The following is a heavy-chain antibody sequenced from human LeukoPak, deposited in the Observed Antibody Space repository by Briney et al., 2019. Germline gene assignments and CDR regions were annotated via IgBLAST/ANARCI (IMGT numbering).Heavy chain of an antibody. CDR2: INHSGST. CDR1: GGSSSGYY. D-gene: IGHD3-10*01. V-gene: IGHV4-34*01. J-gene: IGHJ6*02. CDR3: ARGRWYYYGSGSYYGMDV. Sequence: PSETLSLTCAVYGGSSSGYYWSWIRQPPGKGLEWIGEINHSGSTNYNPSLKSRVTISVDTSKNQFSLKLSSVTAADTAVYYCARGRWYYYGSGSYYGMDVWGQGTTVTVSS.